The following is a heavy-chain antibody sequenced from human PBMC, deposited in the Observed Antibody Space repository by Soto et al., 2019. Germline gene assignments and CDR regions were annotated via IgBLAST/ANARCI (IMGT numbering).Heavy chain of an antibody. CDR1: GGTFSSYA. CDR2: IIPIFGTA. Sequence: GASVKVSCKASGGTFSSYAISWVRQAPGQGLEWMGGIIPIFGTANYAQKFQGRVKITADESTSKAYMELSSLRSEDTAVDYCARDLWRHYFESSGYYFDYWGQGTLVTSPQ. J-gene: IGHJ4*02. V-gene: IGHV1-69*13. CDR3: ARDLWRHYFESSGYYFDY. D-gene: IGHD3-22*01.